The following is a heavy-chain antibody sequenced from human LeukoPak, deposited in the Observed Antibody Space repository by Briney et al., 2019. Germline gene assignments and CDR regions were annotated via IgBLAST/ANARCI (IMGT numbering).Heavy chain of an antibody. CDR2: ISGSGGST. V-gene: IGHV3-23*01. D-gene: IGHD5-18*01. CDR3: ARDLKLYSYGDGGWGDFDY. Sequence: PGGSLRLSCAASGFTFSSYGMSWVRQAPGKGLEWVSAISGSGGSTYYADSVKGRFTISRDNSKNTLYLQMNSLRAEDTAVYYCARDLKLYSYGDGGWGDFDYWGQGTLVTVSS. J-gene: IGHJ4*02. CDR1: GFTFSSYG.